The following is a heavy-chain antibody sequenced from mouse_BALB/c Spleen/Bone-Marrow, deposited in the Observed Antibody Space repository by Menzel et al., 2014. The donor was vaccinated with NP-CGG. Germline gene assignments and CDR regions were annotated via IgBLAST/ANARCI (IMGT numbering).Heavy chain of an antibody. CDR2: ISSGGSYT. V-gene: IGHV5-9-1*01. J-gene: IGHJ2*01. Sequence: EVMLVESGGGLVKPGGSLKLSCAASGFTFSSCAMSWVRQTPEKRLEWVATISSGGSYTYCLDSVKGRFTISRDNAKNNLNLQMSSLRSKDTAMYYCARAGRYDGNFDYWGQGTTHTVSS. CDR1: GFTFSSCA. D-gene: IGHD2-14*01. CDR3: ARAGRYDGNFDY.